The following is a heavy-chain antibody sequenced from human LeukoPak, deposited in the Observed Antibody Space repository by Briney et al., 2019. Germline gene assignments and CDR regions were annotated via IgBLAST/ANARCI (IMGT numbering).Heavy chain of an antibody. V-gene: IGHV4-59*01. CDR3: ARSRGQYYYDSSGYYKYYFDY. J-gene: IGHJ4*02. CDR2: IYYSGST. Sequence: SETLSLTCTVSGGSISSYYWSWIRQPPGKGLEWIGYIYYSGSTNYNPSLKSRVTISVDTSKNQFSLKLSSVTAADTAVYYCARSRGQYYYDSSGYYKYYFDYWGQGTLVTVSS. D-gene: IGHD3-22*01. CDR1: GGSISSYY.